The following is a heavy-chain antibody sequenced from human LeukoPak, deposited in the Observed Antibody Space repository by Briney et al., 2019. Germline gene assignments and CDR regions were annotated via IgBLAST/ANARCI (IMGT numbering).Heavy chain of an antibody. V-gene: IGHV4-38-2*02. J-gene: IGHJ5*02. Sequence: PSETLSLTCTVSGYSISSGYYWGWIRQPPGKGLEWIGSIYYSGSTYYNPSLKSRVTISVDTSKNQFSLKLSSVTAADTAVYYCARHYGDYGDWFDPWGQGTLVTVSS. D-gene: IGHD4-17*01. CDR3: ARHYGDYGDWFDP. CDR2: IYYSGST. CDR1: GYSISSGYY.